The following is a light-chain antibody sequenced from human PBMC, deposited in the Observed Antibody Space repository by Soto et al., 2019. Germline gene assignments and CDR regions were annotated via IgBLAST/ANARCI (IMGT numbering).Light chain of an antibody. J-gene: IGKJ2*01. Sequence: EIVLTQSPATLSLSPGERATLSCRASQSVSTYLAWYQQRPGQAPRLLIYDASYRATDIPPRFSGSGSGTDFTLTISSLQSEDFAVYYCQQYNMWPHTFGQGTKLEIK. CDR2: DAS. CDR1: QSVSTY. V-gene: IGKV3-11*01. CDR3: QQYNMWPHT.